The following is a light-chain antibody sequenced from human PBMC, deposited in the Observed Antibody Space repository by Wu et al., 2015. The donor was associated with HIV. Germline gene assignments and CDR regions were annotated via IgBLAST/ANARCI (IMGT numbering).Light chain of an antibody. V-gene: IGKV1-9*01. Sequence: DIQLTQSPSFLSASVGDRVSLTCRASRGIANYLAWYQQKPGEAPKLLIYATSILHDGVPPRFSGSGSRTEFTLTINSLQPEDFATYYCQQFSSFPLTFGGGTKVEIK. CDR2: ATS. CDR3: QQFSSFPLT. J-gene: IGKJ4*01. CDR1: RGIANY.